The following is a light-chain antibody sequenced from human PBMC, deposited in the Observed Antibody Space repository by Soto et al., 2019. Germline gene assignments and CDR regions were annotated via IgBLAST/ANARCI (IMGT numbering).Light chain of an antibody. J-gene: IGKJ1*01. CDR1: ENGRTF. V-gene: IGKV3-11*01. CDR2: GES. CDR3: QQHSHWYPWT. Sequence: EVVLTQSPATLSLSPVERATLSCMASENGRTFVDWYQQQPGQAPRLLLYGESNRATGIAARFSGSGCGTDFTLTISNLEPEDFAVYYCQQHSHWYPWTFGQGTKVDI.